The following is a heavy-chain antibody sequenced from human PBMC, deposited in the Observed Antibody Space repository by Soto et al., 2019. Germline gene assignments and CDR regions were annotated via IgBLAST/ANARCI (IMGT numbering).Heavy chain of an antibody. D-gene: IGHD3-10*01. V-gene: IGHV4-31*03. CDR2: IYYSGST. CDR1: GGSISSGGYY. CDR3: ARAGAVWVEFDY. Sequence: SETLSLTCTVSGGSISSGGYYWSWIRQHPGKGLEWIGYIYYSGSTYYNPSLKSRVTISVDTSKNQFSLKLSSVTAADTAVYYCARAGAVWVEFDYWGQGTLVTVSS. J-gene: IGHJ4*02.